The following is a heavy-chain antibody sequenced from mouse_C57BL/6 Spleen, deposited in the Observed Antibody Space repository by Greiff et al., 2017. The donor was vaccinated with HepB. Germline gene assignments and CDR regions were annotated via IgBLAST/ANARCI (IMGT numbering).Heavy chain of an antibody. CDR3: ARWDYGSSYDY. D-gene: IGHD1-1*01. CDR1: GYTFTSYW. Sequence: LQQPGAELVMPGASVKLSCKASGYTFTSYWMHWVKQRPGQGLEWIGEIDPSDSYTNYNQKFKGKSTLTVDKSSSTAYMQLSSLTSEDSAVYYCARWDYGSSYDYWGQGTTLTVSS. CDR2: IDPSDSYT. J-gene: IGHJ2*01. V-gene: IGHV1-69*01.